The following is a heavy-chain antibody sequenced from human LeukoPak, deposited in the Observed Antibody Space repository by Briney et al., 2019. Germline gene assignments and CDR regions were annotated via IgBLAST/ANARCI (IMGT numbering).Heavy chain of an antibody. CDR3: ARVRGAAAGTR. D-gene: IGHD6-13*01. Sequence: SETLSLTCTVSGGSISSSSYYWGWIRQPPGKGLEWIGSIYYSGSTYYNPSLKSRVTISVDTSKNQFSLKLSSVTAADTAVYYCARVRGAAAGTRWGQGTLVTVSS. CDR1: GGSISSSSYY. V-gene: IGHV4-39*01. CDR2: IYYSGST. J-gene: IGHJ4*02.